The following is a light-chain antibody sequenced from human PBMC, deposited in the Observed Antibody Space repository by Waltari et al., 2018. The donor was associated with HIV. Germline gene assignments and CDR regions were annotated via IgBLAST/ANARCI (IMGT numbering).Light chain of an antibody. CDR1: QSLLHSNGYNY. CDR3: MQALQIPET. Sequence: DIVMTQSPLSLPVTPGEQASISCRSSQSLLHSNGYNYLDWYLQKPGQSPQLLIYLGSNRASGVPDRFSGSGSGTDFTLKISRVEAEDVGVYYCMQALQIPETFGQGTKVEIK. J-gene: IGKJ1*01. CDR2: LGS. V-gene: IGKV2-28*01.